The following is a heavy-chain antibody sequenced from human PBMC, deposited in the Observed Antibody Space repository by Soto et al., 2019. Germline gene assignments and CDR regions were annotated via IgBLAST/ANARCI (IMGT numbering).Heavy chain of an antibody. J-gene: IGHJ4*02. CDR3: ARDRDLTSSWSFDY. Sequence: PGGSLRLTCAASGFTFSDYYMTWIRQAPGEGLEWVSYISTTSDYTNYADSVKGRFTISRDNAKNPLYLQMNSLRAEDTAVYYCARDRDLTSSWSFDYWGQGTLVTVSS. CDR1: GFTFSDYY. V-gene: IGHV3-11*06. D-gene: IGHD6-13*01. CDR2: ISTTSDYT.